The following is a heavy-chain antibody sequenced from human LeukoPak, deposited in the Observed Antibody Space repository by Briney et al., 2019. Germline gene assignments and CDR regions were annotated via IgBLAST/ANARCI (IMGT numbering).Heavy chain of an antibody. J-gene: IGHJ6*03. Sequence: GGSLRLSCAASGFTFSSYGMHWVRQAPGKGLEWVAVIWYDGSNKYYADSVKGRFSISRDNSKNTLYLQMNSLRAEDTAVYYRAKDDGFPYYYMDVWGKGTTVTVSS. D-gene: IGHD2-2*03. CDR3: AKDDGFPYYYMDV. CDR2: IWYDGSNK. V-gene: IGHV3-33*06. CDR1: GFTFSSYG.